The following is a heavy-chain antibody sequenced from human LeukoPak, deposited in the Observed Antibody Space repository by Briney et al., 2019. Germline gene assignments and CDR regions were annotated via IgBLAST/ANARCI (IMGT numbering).Heavy chain of an antibody. D-gene: IGHD3-10*01. V-gene: IGHV3-21*01. Sequence: TSGGSLRLSCAASGFTFSSYSMNWVRQAPGKGLEWVSSISSSSSYIYYADSVKGRFTISRDNAKNSLYLQMNSLRAEDTAVYYCASATHYYGSGSYYNLGFYYYYMDVWGKGTTVTISS. J-gene: IGHJ6*03. CDR3: ASATHYYGSGSYYNLGFYYYYMDV. CDR1: GFTFSSYS. CDR2: ISSSSSYI.